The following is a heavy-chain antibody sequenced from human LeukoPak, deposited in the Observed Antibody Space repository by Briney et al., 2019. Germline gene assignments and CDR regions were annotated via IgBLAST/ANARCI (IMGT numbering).Heavy chain of an antibody. V-gene: IGHV1-3*01. CDR3: ARGGPGEWQRFPYFDY. Sequence: ASVKVSCKASGYTFTSYAMHWVRQAPGQRLEWMGWINAGNGNTKYSQKFQGRVTITRDTSASTAYMELSSLRSEDTAVYYCARGGPGEWQRFPYFDYWGQGTLVTVSS. CDR1: GYTFTSYA. D-gene: IGHD5-12*01. J-gene: IGHJ4*02. CDR2: INAGNGNT.